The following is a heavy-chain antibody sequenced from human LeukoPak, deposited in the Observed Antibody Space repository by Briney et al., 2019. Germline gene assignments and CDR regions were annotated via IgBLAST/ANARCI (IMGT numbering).Heavy chain of an antibody. D-gene: IGHD6-13*01. CDR1: GFTFSSYA. CDR2: ITSNGGST. Sequence: GGSLRLSCAASGFTFSSYAMHWVRQAPGKGLEYVSAITSNGGSTYYANSVKGRFTISRDNSKNTLYLQMGSLRAEDVAVYYCARGGYSSSWSPFDYWGQGTLVTVSS. V-gene: IGHV3-64*01. J-gene: IGHJ4*02. CDR3: ARGGYSSSWSPFDY.